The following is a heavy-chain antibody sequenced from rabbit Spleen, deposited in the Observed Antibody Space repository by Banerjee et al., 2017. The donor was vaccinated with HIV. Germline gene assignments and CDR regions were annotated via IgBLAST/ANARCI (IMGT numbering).Heavy chain of an antibody. J-gene: IGHJ4*01. D-gene: IGHD4-1*01. CDR2: IDTGSSGFT. V-gene: IGHV1S45*01. CDR1: GVSFSSSSY. CDR3: ARETSSGWGIVSFYFSL. Sequence: QEQLVESGGDLVKPGASLTLTCTASGVSFSSSSYMCWVRQAPGKGLEWIACIDTGSSGFTYFATWAKGRFTCSKTSSTTVTLQMTRLTAADTATYFCARETSSGWGIVSFYFSLWGPGTLVTVS.